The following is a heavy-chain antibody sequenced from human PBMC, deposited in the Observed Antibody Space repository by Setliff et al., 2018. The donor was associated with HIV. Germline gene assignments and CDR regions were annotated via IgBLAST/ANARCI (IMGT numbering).Heavy chain of an antibody. Sequence: GSLRLSCTASGFTFNSYSPNWVRQAPGKGLEWVSFISNTGTYIYYGESVKGRFIISRDNAKDSLFLQMNSLRAEDTAVYYCSLCYYGSGRLDYWGQGALVTVSS. CDR2: ISNTGTYI. CDR1: GFTFNSYS. V-gene: IGHV3-21*01. CDR3: SLCYYGSGRLDY. D-gene: IGHD3-10*01. J-gene: IGHJ4*02.